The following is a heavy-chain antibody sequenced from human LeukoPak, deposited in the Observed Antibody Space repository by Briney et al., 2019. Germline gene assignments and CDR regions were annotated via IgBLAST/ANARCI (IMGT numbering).Heavy chain of an antibody. CDR3: AKDPRNILTGDYDDFDI. J-gene: IGHJ3*02. CDR1: GYTSSNYC. Sequence: GASVKLSCKASGYTSSNYCIHWLRQAPGQGFEWMGIFNPTYSSPIYAQTFEGRVTMTSDMSTSTFYMELSTLRSEDTAVYFCAKDPRNILTGDYDDFDIWGQGTMVIVSS. D-gene: IGHD3-9*01. CDR2: FNPTYSSP. V-gene: IGHV1-46*01.